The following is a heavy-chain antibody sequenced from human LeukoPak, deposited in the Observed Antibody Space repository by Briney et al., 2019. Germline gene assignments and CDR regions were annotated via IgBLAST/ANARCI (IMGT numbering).Heavy chain of an antibody. J-gene: IGHJ5*02. CDR2: ISSSSSSI. D-gene: IGHD4-17*01. Sequence: GGSLRLSCAASGFTFSTYGMNWVRQAPGKGLEWISYISSSSSSINYADSVKGRFTSSRDNSQNTLYLQMNSLRAEDTAVYYCTKDPNGDYVGAFDPWGQGTLVTVSS. CDR3: TKDPNGDYVGAFDP. CDR1: GFTFSTYG. V-gene: IGHV3-48*01.